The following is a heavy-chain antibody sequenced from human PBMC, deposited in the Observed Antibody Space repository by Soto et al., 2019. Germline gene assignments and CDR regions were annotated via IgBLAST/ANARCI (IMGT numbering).Heavy chain of an antibody. V-gene: IGHV3-11*06. CDR3: XRGGVGITMTETDAFDI. J-gene: IGHJ3*02. CDR2: ISSSSSYT. D-gene: IGHD3-22*01. Sequence: PGGSLRLSCAASGFTFSYYYMSWIRQAPGKGLEWVSYISSSSSYTNYADSVKGRFTISRDNAKNSLYLQMNSLRAEDTAVYYCXRGGVGITMTETDAFDIWGQGTMVTVSS. CDR1: GFTFSYYY.